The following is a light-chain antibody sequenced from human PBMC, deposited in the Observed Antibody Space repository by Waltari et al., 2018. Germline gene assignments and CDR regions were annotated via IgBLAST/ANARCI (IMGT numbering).Light chain of an antibody. CDR2: EVS. J-gene: IGLJ2*01. CDR3: TSYASSNSVV. V-gene: IGLV2-8*01. CDR1: SSDVGVYNY. Sequence: QSALTQPPSASGSPGQSVTISCTGTSSDVGVYNYVSWYQQHPGKAPKLMIYEVSKRPSGAPDRFSGSKSGTTALLTVSGRQAEDEADYYCTSYASSNSVVCGGGTKLTVL.